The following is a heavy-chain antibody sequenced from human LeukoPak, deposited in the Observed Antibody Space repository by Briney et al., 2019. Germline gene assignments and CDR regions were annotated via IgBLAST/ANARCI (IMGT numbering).Heavy chain of an antibody. V-gene: IGHV3-66*02. CDR2: IWADGTT. CDR3: ARDGAGIESWVELDP. J-gene: IGHJ5*02. D-gene: IGHD5-24*01. Sequence: GGSLRLSCAASGFSVSNHYMAWVRQAPGRRLEWVSFIWADGTTFYTDSVRGRFTVSRDQFKNTLYLQMSSLRPDDTALYYCARDGAGIESWVELDPWGQGTQVTVSA. CDR1: GFSVSNHY.